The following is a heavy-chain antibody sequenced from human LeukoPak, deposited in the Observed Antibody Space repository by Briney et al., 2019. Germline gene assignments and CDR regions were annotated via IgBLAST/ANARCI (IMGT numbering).Heavy chain of an antibody. CDR2: ISDRSGYI. Sequence: GGSPRLSCTASGRGISSYVMNWIRQAPGKGLEWVSSISDRSGYIYYAESVRGRFTISRDNAKNSLYLQMNSLRAEDTAVYYCARDPYSGAYYEGYYYYYMDVWGKGTTVTVSS. CDR3: ARDPYSGAYYEGYYYYYMDV. V-gene: IGHV3-21*01. CDR1: GRGISSYV. J-gene: IGHJ6*03. D-gene: IGHD1-26*01.